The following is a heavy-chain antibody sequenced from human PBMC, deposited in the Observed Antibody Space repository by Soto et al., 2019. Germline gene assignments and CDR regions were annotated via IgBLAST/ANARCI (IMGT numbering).Heavy chain of an antibody. J-gene: IGHJ4*02. D-gene: IGHD3-22*01. CDR3: ARASRNYLDRSGYLYYFDF. CDR2: IYSGGTT. Sequence: EVQLVESGGGLVQPGGSLRLSCAASGFTVSSNYMSWVRQAPGKGLEWVSVIYSGGTTYYADSVKGRFTISRDNSKNTLYLQMNSLRAEDTAVYYCARASRNYLDRSGYLYYFDFWGQGTLVTVSS. V-gene: IGHV3-66*01. CDR1: GFTVSSNY.